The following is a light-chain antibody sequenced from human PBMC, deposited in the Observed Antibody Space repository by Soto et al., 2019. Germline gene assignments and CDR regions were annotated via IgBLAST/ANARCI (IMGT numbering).Light chain of an antibody. CDR1: QSVSNDF. J-gene: IGKJ5*01. CDR3: QQYGSSPIT. CDR2: GAS. Sequence: EIVLTQSPGILSLSPGERATLSCRASQSVSNDFLAWYQQKPGQAHRLLIYGASRRATGIPDRFSGSGSGTDFTLTISRLEPEDFAVYYCQQYGSSPITFGQGTRLEIK. V-gene: IGKV3-20*01.